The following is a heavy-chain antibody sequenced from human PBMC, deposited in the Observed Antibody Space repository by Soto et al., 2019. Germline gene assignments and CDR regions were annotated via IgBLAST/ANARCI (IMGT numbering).Heavy chain of an antibody. CDR3: ARAQRGSSSLNIYYYYYYGMDV. J-gene: IGHJ6*02. CDR1: GGTFSSYA. Sequence: QVQLVQSGAEVKKPGSSVKVSCKAPGGTFSSYAISWVRQAPGQGLEWMGGIIPIFGTAKYAQKFQGRVTITADESTSTCYMELSSLRSEDTAVYYCARAQRGSSSLNIYYYYYYGMDVWGQGTTVTVSS. D-gene: IGHD2-15*01. CDR2: IIPIFGTA. V-gene: IGHV1-69*01.